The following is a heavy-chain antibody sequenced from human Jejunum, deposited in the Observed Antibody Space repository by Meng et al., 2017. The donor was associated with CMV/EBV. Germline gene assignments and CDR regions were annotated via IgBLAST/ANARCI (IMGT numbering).Heavy chain of an antibody. CDR1: GFTFSRSW. D-gene: IGHD3-9*01. V-gene: IGHV3-74*01. CDR3: ARDLSGGDDY. Sequence: LSCVASGFTFSRSWFHWVRQVPGKGLEWVSRINLDGRTTNYADSVKGRFTISRDDARDTLYLQMNSLKTEDTAVYYCARDLSGGDDYWGQGTLVTVSS. J-gene: IGHJ4*02. CDR2: INLDGRTT.